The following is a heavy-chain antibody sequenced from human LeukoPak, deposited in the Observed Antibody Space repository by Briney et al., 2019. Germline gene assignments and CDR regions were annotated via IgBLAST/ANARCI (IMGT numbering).Heavy chain of an antibody. V-gene: IGHV3-43*02. Sequence: GGSLRLSCAASGFTFDDYAMHWVRQAPGKGLEWDSLISGDGGSTYYADSVKGRFTISRDNSKNSLYLQMNSLRTEDTALYYCAKVAVLRYFDWSYFDYWGQGTLVTVSS. J-gene: IGHJ4*02. CDR1: GFTFDDYA. CDR2: ISGDGGST. D-gene: IGHD3-9*01. CDR3: AKVAVLRYFDWSYFDY.